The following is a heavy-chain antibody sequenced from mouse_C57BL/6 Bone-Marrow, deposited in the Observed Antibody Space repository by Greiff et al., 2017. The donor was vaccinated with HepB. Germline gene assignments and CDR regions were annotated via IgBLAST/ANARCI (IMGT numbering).Heavy chain of an antibody. CDR3: AGGPMDY. CDR1: GYAFSSSW. CDR2: IYPGDGDT. J-gene: IGHJ4*01. Sequence: QVQLKQSGPELVKPGASVKISCKASGYAFSSSWMHWVKQRPGKGLEWIGRIYPGDGDTNYNGKFKGKATLTADKSSSTAYMQLSSLTSEDSAVYFCAGGPMDYWGQGTSVTVSS. V-gene: IGHV1-82*01.